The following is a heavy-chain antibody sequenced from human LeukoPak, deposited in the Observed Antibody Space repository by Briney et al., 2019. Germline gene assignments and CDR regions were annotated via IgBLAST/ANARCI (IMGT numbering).Heavy chain of an antibody. V-gene: IGHV4-59*08. CDR2: IYYSGST. CDR3: ARERVVPAAMRELDAFDI. J-gene: IGHJ3*02. Sequence: SETLSLTCTVSGGSISSYYWSWIRQPPGKGLEWIGDIYYSGSTNYNPSLKSRVTISVDTSKNQFSLKLSSVTAADTAVYYCARERVVPAAMRELDAFDIWGQGTMVTVSS. CDR1: GGSISSYY. D-gene: IGHD2-2*01.